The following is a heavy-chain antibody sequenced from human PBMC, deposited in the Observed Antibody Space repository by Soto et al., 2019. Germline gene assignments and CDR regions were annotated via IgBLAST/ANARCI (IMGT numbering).Heavy chain of an antibody. Sequence: PSETLSLTCTVSGDSISRYYWSWVRQPPGMGLEWIGYIYYSGSTNYNPSLKSRVTISVDTSKNQFSLRLSSVTAADTAVYYCARDQYSGYNRGAFDIWGQGTMVTVSS. J-gene: IGHJ3*02. V-gene: IGHV4-59*01. D-gene: IGHD5-12*01. CDR1: GDSISRYY. CDR2: IYYSGST. CDR3: ARDQYSGYNRGAFDI.